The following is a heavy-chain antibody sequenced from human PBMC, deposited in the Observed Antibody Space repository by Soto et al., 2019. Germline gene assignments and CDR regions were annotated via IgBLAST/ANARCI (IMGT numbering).Heavy chain of an antibody. CDR1: GFTFSSYG. D-gene: IGHD3-22*01. V-gene: IGHV3-48*01. CDR3: ARDNSGNSGWYFDL. CDR2: ISSRSITL. Sequence: AGGSLRLSCAASGFTFSSYGMNWVRQAPGKGRERLSYISSRSITLYYADSVKGRFTISRDNAKNSLYLQMNSLRAEDTAVYYCARDNSGNSGWYFDLWGRGTLVTGSS. J-gene: IGHJ2*01.